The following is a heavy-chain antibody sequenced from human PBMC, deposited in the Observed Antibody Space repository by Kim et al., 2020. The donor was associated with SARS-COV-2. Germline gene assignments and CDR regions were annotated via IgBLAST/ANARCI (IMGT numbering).Heavy chain of an antibody. CDR3: ARDLWDSGSYSD. D-gene: IGHD1-26*01. Sequence: GGSLRLSCAASGFTFRSYAMHWVRQAPGKGLEWVAVISYDGSNKYYADSVKGRFTISRDNSKNTLYLQMNSLRAEDTAVYYCARDLWDSGSYSDWGQGTLVTVSS. J-gene: IGHJ4*02. V-gene: IGHV3-30-3*01. CDR2: ISYDGSNK. CDR1: GFTFRSYA.